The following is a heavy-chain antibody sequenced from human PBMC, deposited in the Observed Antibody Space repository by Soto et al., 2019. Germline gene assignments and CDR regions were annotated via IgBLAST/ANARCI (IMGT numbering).Heavy chain of an antibody. D-gene: IGHD3-10*01. CDR1: GGSISSSSYY. J-gene: IGHJ4*02. Sequence: QLQLQESGPGLVKPSETLSLTCTVSGGSISSSSYYWGWIRQPPGKGLEWIGSIYYSGSTYYNPSLKSRVTISVDTSKNQFSLELSSVTAADTAVYYCASVVGYYGSEDSDYWGQGTLVTVSS. CDR3: ASVVGYYGSEDSDY. V-gene: IGHV4-39*01. CDR2: IYYSGST.